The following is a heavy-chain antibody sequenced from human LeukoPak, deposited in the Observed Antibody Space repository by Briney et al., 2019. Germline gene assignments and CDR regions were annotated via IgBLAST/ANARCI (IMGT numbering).Heavy chain of an antibody. CDR2: IYYSGST. D-gene: IGHD3-22*01. CDR3: ARGIYDSSGYRLDY. CDR1: GGSISSYY. V-gene: IGHV4-59*08. J-gene: IGHJ4*02. Sequence: SETPSLTCTVSGGSISSYYWSWIRQPPGKGLEWIGYIYYSGSTNYNPSLKSRVTISVDTSKNQFSLKLSSVTAADTAVYYCARGIYDSSGYRLDYWGQGTLVTVSS.